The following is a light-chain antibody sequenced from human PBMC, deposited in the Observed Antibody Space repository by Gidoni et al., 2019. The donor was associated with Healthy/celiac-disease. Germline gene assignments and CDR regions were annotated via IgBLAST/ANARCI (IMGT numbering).Light chain of an antibody. CDR2: GAS. J-gene: IGKJ4*01. Sequence: EIVFTQSPGTLSLSPGERATLSRRASQSVSSSYLAWYQQKPGQAPRLLIYGASSRATGIPDRFSGSGSGTDFTLTISRLEPEDFAVYYCQQYGSPLLTFGGGTKVEIK. CDR1: QSVSSSY. CDR3: QQYGSPLLT. V-gene: IGKV3-20*01.